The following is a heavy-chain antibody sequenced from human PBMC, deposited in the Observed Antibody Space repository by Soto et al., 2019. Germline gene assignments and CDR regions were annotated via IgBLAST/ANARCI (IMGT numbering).Heavy chain of an antibody. CDR1: GGCFIPYC. J-gene: IGHJ3*02. Sequence: SEPLSLTCAVSGGCFIPYCWTCVLQSPVEVLEWIGEICHTGTTTYIPSLRSRIIITLDTSKNQFSLSLSSVTAADTAVYFCARVQVRQGNGSGYLNGFDIWGQGTLVTVSS. V-gene: IGHV4-34*01. CDR3: ARVQVRQGNGSGYLNGFDI. CDR2: ICHTGTT. D-gene: IGHD3-22*01.